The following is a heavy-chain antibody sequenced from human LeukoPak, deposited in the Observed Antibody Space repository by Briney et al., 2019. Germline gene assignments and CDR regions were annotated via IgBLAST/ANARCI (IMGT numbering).Heavy chain of an antibody. D-gene: IGHD4-11*01. Sequence: GGSLRLSCAASGFTFSSYSMNWVRQAPGKGLEWVSSISSSSSYIYYADSVKGRFTISRDNAKNSLYLQMNSLRAEDTAVYYCARESPDYSFYHYGMDVWGQGTTVTVSS. CDR3: ARESPDYSFYHYGMDV. V-gene: IGHV3-21*01. CDR1: GFTFSSYS. J-gene: IGHJ6*02. CDR2: ISSSSSYI.